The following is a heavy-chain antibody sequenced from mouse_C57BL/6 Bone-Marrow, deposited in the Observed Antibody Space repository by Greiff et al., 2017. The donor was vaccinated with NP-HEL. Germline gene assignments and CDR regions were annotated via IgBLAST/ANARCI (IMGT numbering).Heavy chain of an antibody. V-gene: IGHV1-63*01. CDR3: ARDAMDY. J-gene: IGHJ4*01. CDR1: GYNFTNYW. CDR2: IYPGGGYT. Sequence: VQLQQSGAELVRPGTSVKMSCKASGYNFTNYWIGWAKQRPGHGLEWIGDIYPGGGYTNYNEKFKGKATLTADKSSSTAYMELRSLTSEDSAVYFCARDAMDYWGQGTSVTVSS.